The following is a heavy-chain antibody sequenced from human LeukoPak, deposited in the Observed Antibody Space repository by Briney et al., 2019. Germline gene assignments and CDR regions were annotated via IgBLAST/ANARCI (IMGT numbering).Heavy chain of an antibody. V-gene: IGHV5-51*01. CDR1: GYSFTSYW. CDR3: ARAVPYSSGWYWGLGHYYYYYMDV. J-gene: IGHJ6*03. D-gene: IGHD6-19*01. CDR2: IYPGDSDT. Sequence: AGESLKISCKGSGYSFTSYWIGWVRQMPGKGLEWMGIIYPGDSDTRYSPSFQGQVTISADKSISTAYLQWSSLKASDTAMYYCARAVPYSSGWYWGLGHYYYYYMDVWGKGTTVTISS.